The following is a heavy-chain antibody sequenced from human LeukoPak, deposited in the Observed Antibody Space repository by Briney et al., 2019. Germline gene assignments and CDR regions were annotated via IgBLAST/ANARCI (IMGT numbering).Heavy chain of an antibody. Sequence: SETLSLTCAVSGGSISSSNWWSWVRQPPGKGLEWIGEIYHSGSTNYNPSLKSRVTISVDKSKNQFSLKLSSVTAADTAVYYCAAYYDFWSGYFAVWGKGTTVTVSS. CDR3: AAYYDFWSGYFAV. J-gene: IGHJ6*04. CDR1: GGSISSSNW. V-gene: IGHV4-4*02. CDR2: IYHSGST. D-gene: IGHD3-3*01.